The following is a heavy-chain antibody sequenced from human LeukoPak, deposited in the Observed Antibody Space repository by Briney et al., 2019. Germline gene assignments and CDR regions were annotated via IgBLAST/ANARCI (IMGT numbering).Heavy chain of an antibody. CDR1: GFTFSSYA. J-gene: IGHJ4*02. V-gene: IGHV3-30*01. CDR2: ISYDGSNK. Sequence: GRSLRLSCAASGFTFSSYAMHWVRQAPGKGLEWVAVISYDGSNKYYADSVKGRFTISRDNSKNTLCLQMNSLRAEDTAVYYCASGEGHRGFDYWGQGTLVTVSS. CDR3: ASGEGHRGFDY. D-gene: IGHD3-10*01.